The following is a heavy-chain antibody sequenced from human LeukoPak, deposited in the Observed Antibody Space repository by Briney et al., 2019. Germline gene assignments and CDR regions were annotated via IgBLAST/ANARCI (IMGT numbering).Heavy chain of an antibody. J-gene: IGHJ4*02. CDR1: GFILRSFS. Sequence: GGSLRLSCAASGFILRSFSMHWVRESPGRGLEYVSAINYKGGTTYYADSVKGRFTISRDNSKNTLYPQMASLRDEDMGVYYCARVGPATAFDYWGQGTQVTVSS. CDR3: ARVGPATAFDY. V-gene: IGHV3-64*02. CDR2: INYKGGTT.